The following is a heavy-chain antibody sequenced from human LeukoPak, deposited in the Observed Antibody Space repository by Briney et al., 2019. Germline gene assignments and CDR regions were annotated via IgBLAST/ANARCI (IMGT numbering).Heavy chain of an antibody. CDR3: ARDVDDFWSGYYTVPFDY. D-gene: IGHD3-3*01. V-gene: IGHV1-18*01. Sequence: ASVKVSCKASGYTFTSYAMHWVRQAPGQGLEWMGWISAYNGNTNYAQKPQGRVTMTTDTSTSTAYMELRSLRSDDTAVYYCARDVDDFWSGYYTVPFDYWGQGTLVTVSS. CDR2: ISAYNGNT. J-gene: IGHJ4*02. CDR1: GYTFTSYA.